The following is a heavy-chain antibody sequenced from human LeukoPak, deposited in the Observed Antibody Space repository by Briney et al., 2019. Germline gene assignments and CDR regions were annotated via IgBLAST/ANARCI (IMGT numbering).Heavy chain of an antibody. CDR2: IYDSGAT. V-gene: IGHV4-59*11. D-gene: IGHD5-18*01. Sequence: SETLSLTCTVFGSMSNHFWSWIRQPPGKGLEWIGYIYDSGATDYNPSLKSRVTISVDTSKNQFSLKLSSVTAADTAVYYCARGAMANDYWGQGTLVTVSS. CDR3: ARGAMANDY. CDR1: GSMSNHF. J-gene: IGHJ4*02.